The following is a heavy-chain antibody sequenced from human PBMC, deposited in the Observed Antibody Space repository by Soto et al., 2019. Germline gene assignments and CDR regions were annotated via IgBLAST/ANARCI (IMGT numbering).Heavy chain of an antibody. V-gene: IGHV4-30-2*01. CDR1: GGSLSSVDYS. D-gene: IGHD1-20*01. J-gene: IGHJ5*02. Sequence: SETLSLTCAVSGGSLSSVDYSWSWIRQPPGKGLEWIGYIYHSGSTYYNPSLKSRLTMSIDRSKNQFSLKVRSVTAADTAVYFCVRSNWNDHWIDPWGQGTLVTVSS. CDR3: VRSNWNDHWIDP. CDR2: IYHSGST.